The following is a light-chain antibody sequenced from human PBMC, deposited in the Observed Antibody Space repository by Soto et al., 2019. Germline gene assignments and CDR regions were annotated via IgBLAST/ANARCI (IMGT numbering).Light chain of an antibody. J-gene: IGKJ4*01. CDR1: QRVSSY. CDR2: DAS. V-gene: IGKV3-11*01. CDR3: QQRSNWPLLT. Sequence: EILLTQSQATLSLSPGERATLSCRASQRVSSYLAWYQQKPGQAPRILIYDASNRATGIPARFSGSGSGTDFTLTISSLEPEDFAVYYCQQRSNWPLLTFGGGTKVEIK.